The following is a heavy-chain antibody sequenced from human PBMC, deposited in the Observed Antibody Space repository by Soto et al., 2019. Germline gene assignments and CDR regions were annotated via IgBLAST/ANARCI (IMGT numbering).Heavy chain of an antibody. J-gene: IGHJ6*02. CDR2: IYPGDSDT. Sequence: PGESLTSSCRCSGYSFTGYWIGWVRQMPGKGLEWMGIIYPGDSDTRYSPSFQGQVTISADKSISTAYLQWSSLKASDTAMYYCARFLDSPFYGMDVWGQGTTVTVS. V-gene: IGHV5-51*01. D-gene: IGHD2-2*03. CDR1: GYSFTGYW. CDR3: ARFLDSPFYGMDV.